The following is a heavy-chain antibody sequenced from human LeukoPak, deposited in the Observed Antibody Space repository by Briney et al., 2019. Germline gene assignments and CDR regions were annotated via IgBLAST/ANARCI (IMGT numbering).Heavy chain of an antibody. CDR2: ISAYNGNT. J-gene: IGHJ3*02. V-gene: IGHV1-18*01. Sequence: ASAKVSCKASGYTFTSYGISWVRQAPGQGLEWMGWISAYNGNTNYAQKLQGRVTMTTDTSTSTAYMELRSLRSDDTAVYYCARDLSGNYYDSSGYYSDAFDIWGQGTMVTVSS. CDR1: GYTFTSYG. D-gene: IGHD3-22*01. CDR3: ARDLSGNYYDSSGYYSDAFDI.